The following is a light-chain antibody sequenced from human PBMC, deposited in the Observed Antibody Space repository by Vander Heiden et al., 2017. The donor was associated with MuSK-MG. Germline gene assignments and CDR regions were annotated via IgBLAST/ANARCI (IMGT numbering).Light chain of an antibody. Sequence: EIVMTQSPATLSVSPGERATLSCRASQSVSSNLAWYQQKPGQAPGLLIHGASTSATGAPARSSGSGSGSEFTLAISSLQSEDCAVYYCQLYNYSAPYTFGQGTKVEIK. CDR2: GAS. CDR1: QSVSSN. V-gene: IGKV3-15*01. J-gene: IGKJ2*01. CDR3: QLYNYSAPYT.